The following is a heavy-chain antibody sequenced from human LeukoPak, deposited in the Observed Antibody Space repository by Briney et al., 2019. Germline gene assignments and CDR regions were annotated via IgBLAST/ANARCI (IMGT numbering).Heavy chain of an antibody. J-gene: IGHJ3*02. D-gene: IGHD6-6*01. V-gene: IGHV1-2*02. Sequence: ASVKVSCKASGYTFTGYYMHWVRQAPGQGLEWMGWINPNSGGTNYAQKFQGRVTMTRDTSISTAYMELSRLRPDDTAVYYCATQYSTPDAFDIWGQGTMVTVSS. CDR3: ATQYSTPDAFDI. CDR1: GYTFTGYY. CDR2: INPNSGGT.